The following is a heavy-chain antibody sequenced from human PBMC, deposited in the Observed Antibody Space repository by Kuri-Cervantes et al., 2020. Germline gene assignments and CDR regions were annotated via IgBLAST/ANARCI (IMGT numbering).Heavy chain of an antibody. CDR1: GFTFSSYW. J-gene: IGHJ1*01. CDR2: IKQDGSEK. V-gene: IGHV3-7*04. Sequence: GESLKISCAASGFTFSSYWMSWVRQAPGKGLEWVANIKQDGSEKYYVDSVKGRFTISRDNAKNSLCLQMNSLRAEDTAVYYCARGVGYFQHWGQGTLVTVSS. D-gene: IGHD1-26*01. CDR3: ARGVGYFQH.